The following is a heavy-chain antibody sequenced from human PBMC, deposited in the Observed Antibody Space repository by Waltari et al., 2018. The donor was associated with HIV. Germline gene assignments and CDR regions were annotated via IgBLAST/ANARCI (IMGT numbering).Heavy chain of an antibody. CDR3: ATSRTFDY. D-gene: IGHD2-2*01. CDR2: IKQDGSEK. CDR1: GFMFTRYW. J-gene: IGHJ4*02. Sequence: EVLLVESGGGLVQPGGSLRLSCTASGFMFTRYWMSWVRQAPGKGREGVANIKQDGSEKYYVDSVKGRFTIARDNAKNSLYLQMNSLRAEDTAMYYCATSRTFDYWGQGTLVTVSS. V-gene: IGHV3-7*01.